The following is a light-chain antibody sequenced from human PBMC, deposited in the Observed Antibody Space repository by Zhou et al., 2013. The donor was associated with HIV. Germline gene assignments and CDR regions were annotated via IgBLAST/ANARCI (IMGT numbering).Light chain of an antibody. CDR2: KAS. CDR1: QSISSW. CDR3: QQYNSYSRTWT. J-gene: IGKJ1*01. V-gene: IGKV1-5*03. Sequence: DIQMTQSPSTLSASVGDRVTITCRASQSISSWLAWYQQKPGKAPKLLIYKASSLESGVPSRFSGSGSGTEFTLTISSLQPDDFATYYCQQYNSYSRTWTFGQGPRWNTN.